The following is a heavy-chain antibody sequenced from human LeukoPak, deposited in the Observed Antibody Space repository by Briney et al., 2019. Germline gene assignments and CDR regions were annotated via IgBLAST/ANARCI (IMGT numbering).Heavy chain of an antibody. D-gene: IGHD3-10*01. CDR2: ISGSGGST. V-gene: IGHV3-23*01. J-gene: IGHJ6*03. Sequence: GGSLRLSCAASGFTFSSYAMSWVRQAPGKGLEWVSAISGSGGSTYYADSVKGRFTISRDNSKNTLYLQMNSLRAEDTAVYYCAKVEPPSSMKLWFGGYYYMDVWGKGTTVTVSS. CDR1: GFTFSSYA. CDR3: AKVEPPSSMKLWFGGYYYMDV.